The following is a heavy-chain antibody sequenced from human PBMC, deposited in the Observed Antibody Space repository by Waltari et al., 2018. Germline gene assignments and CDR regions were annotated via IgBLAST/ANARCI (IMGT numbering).Heavy chain of an antibody. J-gene: IGHJ4*02. Sequence: VQLVQSGAEVKKPGATVKISCKASGYTFTESSMPWVQQAPGKGLEWLGGGDPEEGETIYAEKCQGRDTITADRSTDAAYMELSSLRSEDTAVYYCATEIFRGGYYDYWGQGTLVTVSS. V-gene: IGHV1-69-2*01. D-gene: IGHD3-22*01. CDR3: ATEIFRGGYYDY. CDR2: GDPEEGET. CDR1: GYTFTESS.